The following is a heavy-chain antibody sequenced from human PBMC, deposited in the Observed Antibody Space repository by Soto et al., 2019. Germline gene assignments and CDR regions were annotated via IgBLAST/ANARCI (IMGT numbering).Heavy chain of an antibody. CDR1: GYTFTNYD. CDR2: VNPNSGNT. Sequence: TVRVSCRTSGYTFTNYDIMWVRRVAGQGLEWMGWVNPNSGNTGYAQKFQDRVTMTRDRFISTAYMELRSLTYEDTAVYYCARGRRANFAPWGQGTLVTVSS. CDR3: ARGRRANFAP. V-gene: IGHV1-8*01. J-gene: IGHJ5*02. D-gene: IGHD6-25*01.